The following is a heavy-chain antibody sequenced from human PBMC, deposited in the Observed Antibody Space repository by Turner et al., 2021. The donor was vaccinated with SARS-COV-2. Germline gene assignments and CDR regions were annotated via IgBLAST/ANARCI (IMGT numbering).Heavy chain of an antibody. J-gene: IGHJ5*02. CDR2: FDTEDGET. CDR1: GYTRTELS. V-gene: IGHV1-24*01. D-gene: IGHD1-26*01. Sequence: QIQRVQSGAAVKKPGASVTVSCKASGYTRTELSMHWMRQAPGKGLEWMGGFDTEDGETIYEQKVQGRVTMTEDTSTDTAYMELSRLRSEETAVYYGATSSRFEGASWWFDHWGQGTLVTVSS. CDR3: ATSSRFEGASWWFDH.